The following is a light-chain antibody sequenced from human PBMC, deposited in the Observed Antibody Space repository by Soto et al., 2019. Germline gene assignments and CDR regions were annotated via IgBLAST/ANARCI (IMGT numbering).Light chain of an antibody. CDR2: LNSDGSH. Sequence: QPVLTQSPSASASLGASVKLTCTLSSGHSNYAIAWHQQQPEKGPRFLMKLNSDGSHSKGDGIPERFSGSISGSERYLTISTLQTEDEADYYCQTWVTGIHIFGGGTKLAVL. J-gene: IGLJ2*01. CDR1: SGHSNYA. CDR3: QTWVTGIHI. V-gene: IGLV4-69*01.